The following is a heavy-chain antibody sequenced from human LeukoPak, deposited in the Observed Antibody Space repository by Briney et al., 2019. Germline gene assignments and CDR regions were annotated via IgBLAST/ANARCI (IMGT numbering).Heavy chain of an antibody. D-gene: IGHD4-17*01. V-gene: IGHV3-30*02. CDR3: AKVSSTVTTYYPADY. CDR2: IRYDGSNK. Sequence: GGSLRLSCAASGFTFSSYGMNWVRQAPGKGLEWVAFIRYDGSNKYYADSVKGRFTISRDNSKNTLYLQMNSLRAEDTAVYYCAKVSSTVTTYYPADYWGQGTLVTVSS. CDR1: GFTFSSYG. J-gene: IGHJ4*02.